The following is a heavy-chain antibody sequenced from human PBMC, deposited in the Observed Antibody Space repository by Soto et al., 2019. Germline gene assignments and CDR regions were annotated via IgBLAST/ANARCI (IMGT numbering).Heavy chain of an antibody. Sequence: ASVKVSCKASGYTFTSYDINWVRQATGQGLEWMGWMNPNSGNTGYAQKFQGRVTMTRNTSISTAYMELSSLRSEDTAVYYCARGRREHCTNGVCYYFDYWGQGTLVTVSS. CDR2: MNPNSGNT. D-gene: IGHD2-8*01. J-gene: IGHJ4*02. V-gene: IGHV1-8*01. CDR3: ARGRREHCTNGVCYYFDY. CDR1: GYTFTSYD.